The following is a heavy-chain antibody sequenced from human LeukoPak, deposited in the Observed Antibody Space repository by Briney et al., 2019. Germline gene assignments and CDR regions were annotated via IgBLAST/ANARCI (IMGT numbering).Heavy chain of an antibody. Sequence: SGTLSLTCTVSGGSISSSSYYWGWIRQPPGKGLEWIGNIYYSGSTYYNPSLKSRVTISVDTSKNQFSLKLSSGTAADTAVYYCASYDSSGYYRYYFDYWGQGTLVTVSS. CDR2: IYYSGST. CDR1: GGSISSSSYY. V-gene: IGHV4-39*01. D-gene: IGHD3-22*01. CDR3: ASYDSSGYYRYYFDY. J-gene: IGHJ4*02.